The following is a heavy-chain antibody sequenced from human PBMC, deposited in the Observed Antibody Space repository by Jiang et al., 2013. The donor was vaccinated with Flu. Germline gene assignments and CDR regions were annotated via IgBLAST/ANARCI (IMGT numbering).Heavy chain of an antibody. D-gene: IGHD3-3*01. Sequence: IYYADSVKGRFTISRDNAKNSLYLQMNSLRAEDTAVYYCARIRVVSRNWFDPWGQGTLVTVSS. J-gene: IGHJ5*02. CDR3: ARIRVVSRNWFDP. V-gene: IGHV3-21*01. CDR2: I.